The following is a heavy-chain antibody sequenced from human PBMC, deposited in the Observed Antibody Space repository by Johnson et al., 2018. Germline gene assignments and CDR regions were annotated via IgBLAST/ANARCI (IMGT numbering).Heavy chain of an antibody. J-gene: IGHJ6*03. V-gene: IGHV3-33*06. CDR3: AKDLSFGLVNYYYMDV. CDR1: GFTFSSYG. CDR2: IWYDGSNK. D-gene: IGHD6-19*01. Sequence: VQLVQSGGGVVEPGRSLRLSCAASGFTFSSYGMHWVRQAPGKGLEWVAVIWYDGSNKYYADSVKGRFTISKANSKNTLYLQMNSLRAEETAVYYFAKDLSFGLVNYYYMDVWGKGTTVTVSS.